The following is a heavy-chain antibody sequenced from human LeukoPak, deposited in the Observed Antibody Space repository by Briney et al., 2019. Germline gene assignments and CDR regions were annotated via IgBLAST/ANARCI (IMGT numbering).Heavy chain of an antibody. CDR1: GFTFSSYW. CDR2: INPDGSST. CDR3: VRGIAGAANDH. Sequence: GGSLRLSCAASGFTFSSYWMHWVRQAPGKGLVWVSRINPDGSSTTYADSVKGRFTMSRGNAANMLYLQMNSLRADDTAVYYCVRGIAGAANDHWGQGTLVTVSS. D-gene: IGHD6-19*01. V-gene: IGHV3-74*01. J-gene: IGHJ4*02.